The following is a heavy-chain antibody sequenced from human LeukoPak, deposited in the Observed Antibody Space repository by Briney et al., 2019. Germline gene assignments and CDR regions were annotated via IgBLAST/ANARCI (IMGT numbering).Heavy chain of an antibody. Sequence: PGGSLRLSCAASGFTFSIYSMNRVRQAPGKGLEWLSSITSSSNYIYYADSVKGRFTISRDNVQNSLYLQMNSLRAEDTAMYYCARDRGYFDNWGQGTLVTVSS. CDR3: ARDRGYFDN. V-gene: IGHV3-21*01. J-gene: IGHJ4*02. CDR1: GFTFSIYS. CDR2: ITSSSNYI.